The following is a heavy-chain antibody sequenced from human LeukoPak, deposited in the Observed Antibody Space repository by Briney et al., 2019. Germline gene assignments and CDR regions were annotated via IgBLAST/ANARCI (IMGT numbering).Heavy chain of an antibody. CDR3: ARVPRRAAAGEYYFDY. CDR2: ISGSGDST. J-gene: IGHJ4*02. V-gene: IGHV3-23*01. Sequence: GGSLRLSCAASGFTFSSYAMSWVRQAPGKGLEWVSAISGSGDSTYYADSVKGRFTISRDNSKNTLYLQMNSLRAEDTAVYYCARVPRRAAAGEYYFDYWGQGTLVTVSS. CDR1: GFTFSSYA. D-gene: IGHD6-13*01.